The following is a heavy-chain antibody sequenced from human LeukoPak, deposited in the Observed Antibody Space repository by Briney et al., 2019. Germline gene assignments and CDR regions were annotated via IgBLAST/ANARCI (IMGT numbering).Heavy chain of an antibody. D-gene: IGHD2-15*01. Sequence: GGSLRPSCAASGFTFSSYGMHWVRQAPGKGLELVAFIRYDGSNKYYADSVKGRFTISRDNSKNTLYLQMNSLRAEDTAVYYCAKAIGVVVAATFDYWGQGTLVTVSS. CDR3: AKAIGVVVAATFDY. J-gene: IGHJ4*02. CDR1: GFTFSSYG. CDR2: IRYDGSNK. V-gene: IGHV3-30*02.